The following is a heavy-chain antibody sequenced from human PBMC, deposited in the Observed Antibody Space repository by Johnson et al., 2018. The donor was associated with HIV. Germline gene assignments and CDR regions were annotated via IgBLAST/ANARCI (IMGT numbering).Heavy chain of an antibody. CDR2: IYSGGST. D-gene: IGHD4-17*01. Sequence: EVKRGEAGGEGGEEGGDGRREGGGVGFTVSGNYMSWVRQAPGKGLEWVSVIYSGGSTQYADFVKGRFSISRETSTNTVYLQMNSLGAEDTAVYYCAREVAGDYGDSPGAFDIWGQGTMVTVSS. V-gene: IGHV3-66*01. CDR1: GFTVSGNY. J-gene: IGHJ3*02. CDR3: AREVAGDYGDSPGAFDI.